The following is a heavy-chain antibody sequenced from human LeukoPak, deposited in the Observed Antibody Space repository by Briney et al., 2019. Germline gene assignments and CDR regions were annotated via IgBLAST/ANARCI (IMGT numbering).Heavy chain of an antibody. CDR2: IKSKTDDGTA. Sequence: GGSLRLSCAASGFTFSNAWMSWVRQAPGKGLEWVGRIKSKTDDGTADYAAPVKGRFTISRDDSKDTLYLQMNSLKTEDTALYYCTTYKGNYYFSDYWGQGTLVTVSS. J-gene: IGHJ4*02. CDR1: GFTFSNAW. V-gene: IGHV3-15*01. CDR3: TTYKGNYYFSDY. D-gene: IGHD1-7*01.